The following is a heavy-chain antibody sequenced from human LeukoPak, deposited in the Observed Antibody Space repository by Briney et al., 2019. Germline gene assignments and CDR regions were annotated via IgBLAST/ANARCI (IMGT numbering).Heavy chain of an antibody. J-gene: IGHJ5*02. CDR1: GYTFTGYY. CDR2: INPNSGGT. Sequence: GASVKVSCKASGYTFTGYYMHWVRQAPGQGLEWMGWINPNSGGTNYAQKFQGRVTMTRDTSISTAYMELSRLRSDDTAVYYCARDNVWSSGWPNWFDPWGQGTLVTVSS. D-gene: IGHD6-19*01. CDR3: ARDNVWSSGWPNWFDP. V-gene: IGHV1-2*02.